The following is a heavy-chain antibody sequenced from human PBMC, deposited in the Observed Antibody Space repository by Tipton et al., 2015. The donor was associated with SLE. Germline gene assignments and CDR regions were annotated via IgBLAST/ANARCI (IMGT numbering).Heavy chain of an antibody. Sequence: TLSLTCAVSGGSISGYYWSWIRQPPGKELEWIGYIHYSGTTDYNPSLRSRVTMSIDTSKNQFSLKLSSVTAADTAQYYCARINVPTAMDFYYYYMDVWGNGTTVTVSS. V-gene: IGHV4-59*12. J-gene: IGHJ6*03. D-gene: IGHD2-2*01. CDR2: IHYSGTT. CDR1: GGSISGYY. CDR3: ARINVPTAMDFYYYYMDV.